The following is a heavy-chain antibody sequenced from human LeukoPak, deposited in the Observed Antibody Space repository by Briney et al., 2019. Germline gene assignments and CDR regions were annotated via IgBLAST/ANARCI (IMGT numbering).Heavy chain of an antibody. J-gene: IGHJ6*02. Sequence: QPGRSLRLSCSASGFTFSSYAMHWVRQGPGKGLEGVAVISYDGSNKYYADSGKGTLTISRDNSKHTLYLQMNSLRAEDTAVYYRARDLGTPHYYYYGMNVWGQGTTATASS. CDR1: GFTFSSYA. V-gene: IGHV3-30-3*01. CDR3: ARDLGTPHYYYYGMNV. D-gene: IGHD7-27*01. CDR2: ISYDGSNK.